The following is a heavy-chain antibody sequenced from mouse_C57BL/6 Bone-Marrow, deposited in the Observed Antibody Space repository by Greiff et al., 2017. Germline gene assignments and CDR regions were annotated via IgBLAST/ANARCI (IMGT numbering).Heavy chain of an antibody. D-gene: IGHD2-3*01. CDR1: GYTFTSYG. Sequence: QVQLQQPGAELARPGASVKLSCKASGYTFTSYGIRWVKQRTGQGLEWIGDIYPRSGNTNYNEKFKGKATLTVDTSSSTAYMELRSLTSDGAAVYFCARFYDGYLDYWGQGTTLTVSS. CDR2: IYPRSGNT. V-gene: IGHV1-81*01. CDR3: ARFYDGYLDY. J-gene: IGHJ2*01.